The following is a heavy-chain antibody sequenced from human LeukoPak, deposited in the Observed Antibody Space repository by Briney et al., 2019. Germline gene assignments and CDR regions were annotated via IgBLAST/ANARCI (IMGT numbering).Heavy chain of an antibody. V-gene: IGHV3-7*01. J-gene: IGHJ4*02. CDR3: AKALAAAGTPGPVFDY. D-gene: IGHD6-13*01. CDR2: INQDGSTK. Sequence: GGSLRLSCTASGFTFSSYWMNWVRQAPGTGLEWVANINQDGSTKYYLDSVKGRFTISRDNAKNSLYLQMNSLRAEDTAVYYCAKALAAAGTPGPVFDYWGQGTLVTVSS. CDR1: GFTFSSYW.